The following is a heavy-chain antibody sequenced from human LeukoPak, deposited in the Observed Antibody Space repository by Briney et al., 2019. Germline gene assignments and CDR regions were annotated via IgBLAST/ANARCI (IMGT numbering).Heavy chain of an antibody. D-gene: IGHD2-2*01. V-gene: IGHV3-21*01. CDR1: GFTFSSYS. CDR2: ISSSSSYI. CDR3: ATTSTLGYCSSTSCRDY. J-gene: IGHJ4*02. Sequence: GGSLRLSCAASGFTFSSYSMDWVRQAPGKGLEWVSSISSSSSYIYYADSVKGRFTISRDNAKNSLYLQMNSLRAEDTAVYYCATTSTLGYCSSTSCRDYWGQGTLVTVSS.